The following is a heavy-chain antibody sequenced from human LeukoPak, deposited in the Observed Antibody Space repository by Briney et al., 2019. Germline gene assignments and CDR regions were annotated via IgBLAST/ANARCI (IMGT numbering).Heavy chain of an antibody. D-gene: IGHD1-26*01. V-gene: IGHV4-4*07. CDR2: IYTSGST. CDR1: GGSISSYY. J-gene: IGHJ4*02. Sequence: PSETLSLTCTVSGGSISSYYWSWIRQPAGKGLEWIGRIYTSGSTNYNPPLKSRVTMSVDTSKNQFSLKLSSVTAADTAVYYCARGPGIVGATDLDYWGQGTLVTVSS. CDR3: ARGPGIVGATDLDY.